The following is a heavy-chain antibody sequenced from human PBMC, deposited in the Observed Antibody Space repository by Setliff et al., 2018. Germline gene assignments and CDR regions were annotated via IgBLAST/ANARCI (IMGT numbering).Heavy chain of an antibody. CDR1: GDPMSSRRYY. CDR3: ATLPYSSGPLHDY. CDR2: IYTSWST. J-gene: IGHJ4*02. V-gene: IGHV4-61*09. D-gene: IGHD6-19*01. Sequence: SETLSLTCTVSGDPMSSRRYYWAWIRQPAGKGLEWIGQIYTSWSTYYNPSLESRVTIFLDASKNQFSLKLSSVIAADTAVYYCATLPYSSGPLHDYWGQGTLVTVSS.